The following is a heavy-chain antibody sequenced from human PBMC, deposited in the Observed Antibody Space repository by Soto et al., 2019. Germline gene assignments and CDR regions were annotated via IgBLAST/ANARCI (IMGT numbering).Heavy chain of an antibody. CDR3: ARSGFGELLERYGMDV. J-gene: IGHJ6*02. CDR1: GYTFTSYY. D-gene: IGHD3-10*01. CDR2: INPSGGST. V-gene: IGHV1-46*01. Sequence: ASVKVSCKASGYTFTSYYMHWVRQAPGQGLEWMGIINPSGGSTSYAQKFQGRVTMTRDTSTSTVYMELSNLRSEDTAVYYCARSGFGELLERYGMDVWGQGTTVTVSS.